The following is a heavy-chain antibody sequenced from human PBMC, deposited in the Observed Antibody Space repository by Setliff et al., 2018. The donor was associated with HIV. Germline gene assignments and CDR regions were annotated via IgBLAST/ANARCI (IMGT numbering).Heavy chain of an antibody. Sequence: ASVKVSCKASGYAFTSQFMHWVRQAPGQGLEWMGIISPSGDRTTYAQRFRGRVTMTSDTSTGTVYMELSSLRSEDTAVYYCARCGAGEWHLYMDVRGKGTAVTVSS. CDR1: GYAFTSQF. J-gene: IGHJ6*03. D-gene: IGHD3-16*01. V-gene: IGHV1-46*01. CDR2: ISPSGDRT. CDR3: ARCGAGEWHLYMDV.